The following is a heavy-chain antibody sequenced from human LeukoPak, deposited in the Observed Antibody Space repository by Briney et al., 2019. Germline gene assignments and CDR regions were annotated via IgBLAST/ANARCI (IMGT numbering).Heavy chain of an antibody. J-gene: IGHJ4*02. CDR3: VRDGQGSTPLDY. CDR2: ISTDGSRP. V-gene: IGHV3-74*01. D-gene: IGHD2-15*01. CDR1: GFTFSSYW. Sequence: GGSLRLSCAASGFTFSSYWMNWVRQAPGKGLVWVSGISTDGSRPRYADSVNGRFTISRDNAKNTLYLQMNSLRAEDTAVYFCVRDGQGSTPLDYWGQGTLVTVSS.